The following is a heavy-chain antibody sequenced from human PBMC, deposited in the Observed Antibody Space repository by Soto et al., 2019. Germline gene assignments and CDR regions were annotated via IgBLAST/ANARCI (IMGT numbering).Heavy chain of an antibody. CDR1: GFSLTASGDG. CDR2: VYWNDDW. Sequence: QITLKESGPTLVKPTQTLTLTCTFSGFSLTASGDGVGWIRQPPGKALEWLALVYWNDDWRHSPSLQSRLTITKDSYRNQVVLTMTNMDAEDTATYYCAHGYCTTSSCYGFDYWGQGTLVTVSS. D-gene: IGHD2-2*01. V-gene: IGHV2-5*01. J-gene: IGHJ4*02. CDR3: AHGYCTTSSCYGFDY.